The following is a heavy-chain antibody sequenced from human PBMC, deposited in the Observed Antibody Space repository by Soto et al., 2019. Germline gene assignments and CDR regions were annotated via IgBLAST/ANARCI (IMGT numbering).Heavy chain of an antibody. J-gene: IGHJ4*02. D-gene: IGHD5-18*01. V-gene: IGHV3-23*01. CDR1: GFTFSSFP. CDR2: ISGSGDGT. Sequence: TGGSLRLSCAASGFTFSSFPLSWVRQAPGKGLEWVSAISGSGDGTDYADSVKGRFTTSRDNSKNTLYLQMNSLRADDTAIYYCAGPGYSSQDYWGQGALVTVSS. CDR3: AGPGYSSQDY.